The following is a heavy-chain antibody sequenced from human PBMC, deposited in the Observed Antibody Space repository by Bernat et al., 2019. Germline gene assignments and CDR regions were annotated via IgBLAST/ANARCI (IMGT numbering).Heavy chain of an antibody. CDR3: AREEGQWPPRGDY. CDR2: INPSGGST. V-gene: IGHV1-46*01. Sequence: QVQLVQSGAEVKKPGASVKVSCKASGYTFTSYDMHWVRQAPGQGLEWMGIINPSGGSTSYAQKFQGRVTMTRDTSTSAVYMELSSLRSEDTAVYYCAREEGQWPPRGDYWGQGTLVTVSS. D-gene: IGHD6-19*01. J-gene: IGHJ4*02. CDR1: GYTFTSYD.